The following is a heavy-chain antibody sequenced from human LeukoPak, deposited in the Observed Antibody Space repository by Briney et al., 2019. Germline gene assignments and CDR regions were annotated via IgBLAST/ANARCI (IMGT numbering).Heavy chain of an antibody. CDR1: GFTFSSYS. V-gene: IGHV3-48*04. CDR2: ISSSGTTM. J-gene: IGHJ6*02. CDR3: ARGDYDKYGMDV. Sequence: PGGSLRLSCAASGFTFSSYSMNWVRQAPGKGLEWVSYISSSGTTMYYADSVKGRFIISRDNAKNSLFLQMNSLRAEDTAVYYCARGDYDKYGMDVWGQGTTVTVSS.